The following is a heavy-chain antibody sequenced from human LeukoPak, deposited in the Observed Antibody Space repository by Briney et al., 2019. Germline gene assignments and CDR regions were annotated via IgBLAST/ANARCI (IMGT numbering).Heavy chain of an antibody. CDR3: ARDMTDWWFDP. Sequence: PSETLSLTCTVSGDSVSSGNYYLSWIRQPPGKGLDWITYMSPSGTTKYNPSLKSRVTTSVDTSRTQFSLRLSSVTAADTAVYYCARDMTDWWFDPWGQGTLVTVSS. CDR2: MSPSGTT. D-gene: IGHD3-9*01. V-gene: IGHV4-61*01. J-gene: IGHJ5*02. CDR1: GDSVSSGNYY.